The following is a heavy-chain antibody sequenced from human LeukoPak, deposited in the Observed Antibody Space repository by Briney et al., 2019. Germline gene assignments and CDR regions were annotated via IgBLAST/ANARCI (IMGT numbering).Heavy chain of an antibody. J-gene: IGHJ4*02. V-gene: IGHV4-34*01. Sequence: KPSETLSLTCAVYGGSFSGYYWSWIRQPPGKGLEWIGEINHSGSTNYNPSLKSRVTISVDTSKNQFSLKLSSVTAADTAVYYCARVPGDYFDYWGQGTLVTVSS. CDR3: ARVPGDYFDY. CDR1: GGSFSGYY. CDR2: INHSGST. D-gene: IGHD3-10*01.